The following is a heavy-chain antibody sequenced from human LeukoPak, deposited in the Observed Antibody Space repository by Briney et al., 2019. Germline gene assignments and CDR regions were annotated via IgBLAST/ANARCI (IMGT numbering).Heavy chain of an antibody. V-gene: IGHV1-2*02. Sequence: ASVKVSCKASGYTFTSYYMHWVRQAPGQGLEWMGWINPNSGGTNYAQKFQGRVTMTRDTSISTAYMELSRLRSGDTAVYYCARSHSSGWYYFDYWGQGTLVTVSS. J-gene: IGHJ4*02. CDR2: INPNSGGT. D-gene: IGHD6-19*01. CDR1: GYTFTSYY. CDR3: ARSHSSGWYYFDY.